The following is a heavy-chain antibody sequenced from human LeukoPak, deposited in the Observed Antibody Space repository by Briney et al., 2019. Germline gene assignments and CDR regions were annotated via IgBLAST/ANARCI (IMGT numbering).Heavy chain of an antibody. CDR3: ARDWATVTTSAFDI. V-gene: IGHV4-59*01. CDR1: GGSISSYY. D-gene: IGHD4-17*01. CDR2: IYYSGST. J-gene: IGHJ3*02. Sequence: PSETLSLTCTVSGGSISSYYWSWIRQPPGKGLEWIGYIYYSGSTNYNPSLKSRVTISVDTSKNQFSLKLSSVTAADTAVHYCARDWATVTTSAFDIWGQGTMVTVSS.